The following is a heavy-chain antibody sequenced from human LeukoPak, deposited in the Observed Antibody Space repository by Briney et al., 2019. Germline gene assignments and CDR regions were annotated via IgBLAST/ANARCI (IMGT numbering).Heavy chain of an antibody. CDR2: INPSGGST. CDR3: ARVPMIVVAPMDV. CDR1: GYTFTSFY. D-gene: IGHD3-22*01. J-gene: IGHJ6*02. Sequence: ASVKVSCKVSGYTFTSFYIHWVRQAPGQGLEWMGIINPSGGSTTYAQKFQGRVTMTRDTSTSTVYMELSSLRSEDTAVYYCARVPMIVVAPMDVWGQGTTVTVSS. V-gene: IGHV1-46*01.